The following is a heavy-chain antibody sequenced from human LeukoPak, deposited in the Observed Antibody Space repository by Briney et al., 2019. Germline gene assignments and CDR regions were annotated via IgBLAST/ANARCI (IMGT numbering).Heavy chain of an antibody. CDR1: GGSISSGDYY. CDR3: AGNLEWFALDY. V-gene: IGHV4-30-4*01. D-gene: IGHD3-3*01. J-gene: IGHJ4*02. Sequence: SETLSLTCSVSGGSISSGDYYWSWIRQPPGKGLEWIGYIYYSGSTYYNPSLKSRVTISVDTSKNQFSLKLSSVTAADTAVYYCAGNLEWFALDYWGQGTLVTVSS. CDR2: IYYSGST.